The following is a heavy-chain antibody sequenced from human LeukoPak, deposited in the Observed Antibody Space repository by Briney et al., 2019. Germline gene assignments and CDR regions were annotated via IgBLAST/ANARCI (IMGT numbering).Heavy chain of an antibody. J-gene: IGHJ3*02. Sequence: GGSLRLSCAASGLTFSNYAMSWVRQAPGKGLDWVSSITSSGDSTFYADSVKGRFTISRDDAKKTLDLQMNSLRAEDTAVYFCARDNGRNGFDIWGQGTMVTVSS. CDR3: ARDNGRNGFDI. CDR2: ITSSGDST. CDR1: GLTFSNYA. V-gene: IGHV3-23*01.